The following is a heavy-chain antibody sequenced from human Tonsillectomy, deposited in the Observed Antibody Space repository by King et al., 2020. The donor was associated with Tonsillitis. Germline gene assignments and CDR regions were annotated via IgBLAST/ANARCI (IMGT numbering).Heavy chain of an antibody. CDR1: GDSISSNY. D-gene: IGHD2-8*01. J-gene: IGHJ6*02. Sequence: QLQESGPGLVKPSETLSLTCTVSGDSISSNYWSWIRQPAGKGLEWIGRIYTFGSTNYNPSLKSRVTMSLDTSKNQFSLNLSSVIAADTAVYYCARDWGVYGDYGMDVWGQGTTVTVSS. CDR2: IYTFGST. V-gene: IGHV4-4*07. CDR3: ARDWGVYGDYGMDV.